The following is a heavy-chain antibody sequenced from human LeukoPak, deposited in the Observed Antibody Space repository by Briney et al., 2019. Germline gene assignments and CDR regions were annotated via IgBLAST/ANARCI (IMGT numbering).Heavy chain of an antibody. CDR2: ISSSSTII. Sequence: GGSLRLSCAASGFTFSSYAMSWVRQAPGKGLEWVSYISSSSTIIYYADSVKGRFTISRDNAKNSLYLQMNSLRAEDTAVYYCARGIAARPEYWGQGTLVIVSS. CDR3: ARGIAARPEY. CDR1: GFTFSSYA. D-gene: IGHD6-6*01. J-gene: IGHJ4*02. V-gene: IGHV3-48*01.